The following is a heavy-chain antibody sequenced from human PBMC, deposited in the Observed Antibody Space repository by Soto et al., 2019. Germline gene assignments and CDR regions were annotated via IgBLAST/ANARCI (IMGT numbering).Heavy chain of an antibody. V-gene: IGHV1-18*01. J-gene: IGHJ5*02. CDR3: AKYSSSRGGFDP. Sequence: ASVKVSRKASGYIFTRYGITWVRQAPGHGLEWMGSISAYNGNTYYAQHLQGRLNMTTDTSTSTAYMELRSLRSDDTAFYYCAKYSSSRGGFDPWGQGTLVTSPQ. CDR1: GYIFTRYG. D-gene: IGHD3-22*01. CDR2: ISAYNGNT.